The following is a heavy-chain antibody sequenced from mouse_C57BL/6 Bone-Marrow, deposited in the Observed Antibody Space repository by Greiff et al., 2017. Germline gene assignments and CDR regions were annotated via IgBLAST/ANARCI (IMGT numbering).Heavy chain of an antibody. CDR1: GYTFTSYT. V-gene: IGHV1-4*01. CDR2: INPSSGYT. J-gene: IGHJ2*01. D-gene: IGHD1-1*01. Sequence: VQLQESGAELARPGASVKMSCKASGYTFTSYTMHWVKQRPGQGLEWLGYINPSSGYTKYNQKFKAKATLTADTSSSTAYMPRSSLTSEDSSVYYCASVALGYWGQGTTLTVSS. CDR3: ASVALGY.